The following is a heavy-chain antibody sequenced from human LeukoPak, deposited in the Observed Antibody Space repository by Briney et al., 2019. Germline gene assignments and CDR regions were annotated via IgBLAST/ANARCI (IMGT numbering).Heavy chain of an antibody. J-gene: IGHJ6*03. V-gene: IGHV3-21*04. CDR2: ISSSSSYI. Sequence: PGGSLRLSCAASGFTFSSYSMNWVRQAPGKGLEWVSSISSSSSYIYYADSVKGRFTISRDNAKNSLYLQMNSLRAEDTALYYCARAGGVNDFWSGYNYYYYYMDVWGKGTTVTVSS. CDR1: GFTFSSYS. D-gene: IGHD3-3*01. CDR3: ARAGGVNDFWSGYNYYYYYMDV.